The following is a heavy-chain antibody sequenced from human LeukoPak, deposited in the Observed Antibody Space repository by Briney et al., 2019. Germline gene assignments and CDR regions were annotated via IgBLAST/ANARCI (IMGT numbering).Heavy chain of an antibody. J-gene: IGHJ6*02. Sequence: ASVKVSCKASGYTSTNYGISWVRQAPGQGLEWMGWIGGYNGKTKYVEKLQGRATMTTAPSTSTAYMALRSLRSDDTAVYYCARDRWSGATGDYHYYYGMDVWGQGTTVIVSS. CDR1: GYTSTNYG. CDR3: ARDRWSGATGDYHYYYGMDV. CDR2: IGGYNGKT. D-gene: IGHD1-26*01. V-gene: IGHV1-18*01.